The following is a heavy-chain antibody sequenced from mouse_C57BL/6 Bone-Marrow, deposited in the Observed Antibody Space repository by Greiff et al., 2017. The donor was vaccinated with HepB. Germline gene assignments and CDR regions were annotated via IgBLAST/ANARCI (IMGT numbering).Heavy chain of an antibody. CDR1: GFNIKNTY. J-gene: IGHJ3*01. CDR3: ASYYYGSSSFAY. CDR2: IDPANGNT. V-gene: IGHV14-3*01. D-gene: IGHD1-1*01. Sequence: EVQLQQSVAELVRPGASVKLSCTASGFNIKNTYVHWVKQRPEQGLEWIGRIDPANGNTKYAPKFQGKATITADTSSNTAYLQLSSLTSEDTAIYYCASYYYGSSSFAYWGQGTLVTVSA.